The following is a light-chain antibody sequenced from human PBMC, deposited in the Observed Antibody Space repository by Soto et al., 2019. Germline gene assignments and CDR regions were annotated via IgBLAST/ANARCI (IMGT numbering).Light chain of an antibody. Sequence: DIQMTQSPSTLSASVGDRVTITCRASQSISSWLAWYQQKPGRAPKLLIYKASTLESGVPSRFSGSGSGAEFTLTISSLQPDDFAVYYCQQYSSYLWTFGQGTKVDIK. CDR3: QQYSSYLWT. J-gene: IGKJ1*01. CDR2: KAS. V-gene: IGKV1-5*03. CDR1: QSISSW.